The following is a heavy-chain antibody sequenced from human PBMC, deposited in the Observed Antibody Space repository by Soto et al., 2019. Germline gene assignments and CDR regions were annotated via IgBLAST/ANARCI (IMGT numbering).Heavy chain of an antibody. CDR3: AREGGDCSSTSCYRHFYYYYYMDV. CDR1: GFTFSSYS. CDR2: ISSSSSYI. J-gene: IGHJ6*03. D-gene: IGHD2-2*03. V-gene: IGHV3-21*01. Sequence: GGSLRLSCAASGFTFSSYSMNWVRQAPGKGLERVSSISSSSSYIYYADSVKGRFTISRDNAKNSLYLQMNSLRAEDTAVYYCAREGGDCSSTSCYRHFYYYYYMDVWGKGTTVTVSS.